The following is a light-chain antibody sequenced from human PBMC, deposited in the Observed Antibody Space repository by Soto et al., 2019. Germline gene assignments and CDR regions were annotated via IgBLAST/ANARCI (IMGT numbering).Light chain of an antibody. J-gene: IGKJ1*01. V-gene: IGKV1-6*01. CDR1: QVILND. Sequence: AIQMTQSPSSLSTSVGDRVTISCRASQVILNDLSWYQQKPGKAPRLLIFAASNLQSGVPSRFSGSGSGTDFTLTISRLQPEDFATYYCLQFYNFSWTFGQGTKVDIK. CDR2: AAS. CDR3: LQFYNFSWT.